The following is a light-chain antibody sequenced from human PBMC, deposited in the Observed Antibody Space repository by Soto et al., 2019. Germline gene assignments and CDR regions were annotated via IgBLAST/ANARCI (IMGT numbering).Light chain of an antibody. V-gene: IGLV2-14*01. CDR3: RSYKSSRSGFV. Sequence: QSALTQPASVSGSPGQSITISCTGTSSDVGGCNYVYWYQQHPGKAPKLMIYDVSNRPSGVPDRFSGSKSGNTASLAISGLQAEDEADYYCRSYKSSRSGFVFGGGTKVTVL. CDR1: SSDVGGCNY. J-gene: IGLJ1*01. CDR2: DVS.